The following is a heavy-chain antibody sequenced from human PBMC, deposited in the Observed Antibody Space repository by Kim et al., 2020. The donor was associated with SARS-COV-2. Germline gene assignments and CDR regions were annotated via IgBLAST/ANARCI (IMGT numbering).Heavy chain of an antibody. V-gene: IGHV4-31*02. Sequence: TSDNTSIKRRVTVSVKTAKNQFSLTLSAVTAADTAVYYCARGEITGTVDYWGQGTLVTVSS. D-gene: IGHD1-20*01. CDR3: ARGEITGTVDY. J-gene: IGHJ4*02. CDR2: T.